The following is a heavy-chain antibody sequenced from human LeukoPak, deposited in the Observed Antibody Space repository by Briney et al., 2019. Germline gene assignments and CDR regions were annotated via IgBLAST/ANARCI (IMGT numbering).Heavy chain of an antibody. J-gene: IGHJ4*02. CDR2: INHSGST. CDR3: ARRRLTFRNSGSYYFDY. Sequence: SETLSLTCSVSGGSISNYYWSWIRQPPGKGLEWIGEINHSGSTNYNPSLKSRVTISVDTSKNQFSLKLSSVTAADTAVYYCARRRLTFRNSGSYYFDYWGQGTLVTVSS. D-gene: IGHD1-26*01. CDR1: GGSISNYY. V-gene: IGHV4-34*01.